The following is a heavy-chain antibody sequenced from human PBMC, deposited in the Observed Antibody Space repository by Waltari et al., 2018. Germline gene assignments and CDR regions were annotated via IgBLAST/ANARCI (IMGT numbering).Heavy chain of an antibody. CDR3: AGWARPYDSSGYPDY. D-gene: IGHD3-22*01. J-gene: IGHJ4*02. V-gene: IGHV3-21*01. CDR2: ISSSSSYI. CDR1: GFTFSSYS. Sequence: EVQLVESGGGLVKPGGSLRLSCAASGFTFSSYSMNWVRQAPGKGLEWVSSISSSSSYIYYADSVKGRFTISRDNAKNSLYLQMNSLRAEDTAVYYCAGWARPYDSSGYPDYWGQGTLVTVSS.